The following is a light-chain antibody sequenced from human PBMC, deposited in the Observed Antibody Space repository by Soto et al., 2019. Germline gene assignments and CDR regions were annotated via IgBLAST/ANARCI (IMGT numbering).Light chain of an antibody. CDR1: QSVSSY. CDR3: QQRSNWPPMYT. Sequence: EIVLTQSPATLSLSPGERATLSCRASQSVSSYLAWYQQKPGQAPRLLIYDASHRATVIPARFSGSGSGTDVAFTISSLEPEDFAVYYCQQRSNWPPMYTFGQGTKLEIK. CDR2: DAS. J-gene: IGKJ2*01. V-gene: IGKV3-11*01.